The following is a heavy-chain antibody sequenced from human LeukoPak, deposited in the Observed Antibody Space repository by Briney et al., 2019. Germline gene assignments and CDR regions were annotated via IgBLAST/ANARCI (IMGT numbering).Heavy chain of an antibody. CDR2: IKEDGNEK. CDR3: ARLYSAVYYGDAFDI. Sequence: GGSLRLSCAASGFTFSNAWMNWVRQAPGKGLEWVAKIKEDGNEKYYVDSVKGRFTVSRDNVKNSLFLQMNSLRVEDTATYYCARLYSAVYYGDAFDIWGQGTIVTVSS. CDR1: GFTFSNAW. V-gene: IGHV3-7*03. D-gene: IGHD3-10*01. J-gene: IGHJ3*02.